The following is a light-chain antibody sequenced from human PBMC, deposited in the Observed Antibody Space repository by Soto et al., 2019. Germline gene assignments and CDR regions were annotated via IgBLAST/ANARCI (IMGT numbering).Light chain of an antibody. J-gene: IGKJ1*01. CDR1: QSISRSY. CDR2: GAS. CDR3: HHSGSSPTFT. V-gene: IGKV3-20*01. Sequence: EIVLTQSPATLSLSPGESATLSCRASQSISRSYLAWYQQKPGQAPRPLIFGASSRASDIPSRISGSGSGTDFTLPIISLEPEDFAVYYCHHSGSSPTFTFGQGTQLEIK.